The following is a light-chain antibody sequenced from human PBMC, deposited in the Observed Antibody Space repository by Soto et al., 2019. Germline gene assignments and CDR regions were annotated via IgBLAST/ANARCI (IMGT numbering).Light chain of an antibody. CDR3: QSYDSSLSGSV. V-gene: IGLV1-40*01. J-gene: IGLJ3*02. Sequence: QSVLTQPPSVSWAPGQRVTIYCTRSSSNIGAGYDVHWYQQLPGTAPKLLIYGNSNRPSGVPDRFSGSKSGTSASLAITGLQAEDEADYYCQSYDSSLSGSVFGGGTKLTVL. CDR1: SSNIGAGYD. CDR2: GNS.